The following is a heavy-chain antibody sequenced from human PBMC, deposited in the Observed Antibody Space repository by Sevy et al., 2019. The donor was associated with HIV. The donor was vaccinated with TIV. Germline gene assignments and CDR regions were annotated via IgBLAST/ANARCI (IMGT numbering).Heavy chain of an antibody. CDR2: IYSGGTT. J-gene: IGHJ6*02. CDR1: GFTVSSNY. CDR3: VREREFTIFGVLIEYGMDV. Sequence: GGSLRLSCAGSGFTVSSNYMSWVRQAPGKGLEWVSVIYSGGTTYYADSVKGRFTISRDNSKNTLYLQMNNLRAEDTAVYYCVREREFTIFGVLIEYGMDVWGQGTTVTVSS. V-gene: IGHV3-53*01. D-gene: IGHD3-3*01.